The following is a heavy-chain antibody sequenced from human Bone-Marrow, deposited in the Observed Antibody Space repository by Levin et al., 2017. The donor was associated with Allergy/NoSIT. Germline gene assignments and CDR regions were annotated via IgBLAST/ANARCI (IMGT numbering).Heavy chain of an antibody. CDR2: MFYSGIM. Sequence: SETLSLTCSVFNGAIQSSTYYWGWIRQPPGTGLEWIGSMFYSGIMHYHPSLTSRVTISVDTSKNQVFLKMDSVTAADTAVYYCASRFGSGDSYNWFDSWGQGILVTVSS. D-gene: IGHD3-10*01. CDR3: ASRFGSGDSYNWFDS. V-gene: IGHV4-39*01. CDR1: NGAIQSSTYY. J-gene: IGHJ5*01.